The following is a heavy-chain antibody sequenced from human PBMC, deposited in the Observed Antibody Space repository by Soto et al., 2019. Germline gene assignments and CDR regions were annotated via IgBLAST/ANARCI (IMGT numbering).Heavy chain of an antibody. J-gene: IGHJ4*02. CDR2: ISYDGSNK. Sequence: QVQLVESGGGVVQPGRSLRLSCAASGFTFSSYGMHWVRQAPGKGLEWVAVISYDGSNKYYADSVKGRFTISRDNSKNSMYLQMNSLRVEDTAVYYCAKAGVVSDYDSSGYYFYFDYWGQGTLVTVSS. CDR1: GFTFSSYG. CDR3: AKAGVVSDYDSSGYYFYFDY. V-gene: IGHV3-30*18. D-gene: IGHD3-22*01.